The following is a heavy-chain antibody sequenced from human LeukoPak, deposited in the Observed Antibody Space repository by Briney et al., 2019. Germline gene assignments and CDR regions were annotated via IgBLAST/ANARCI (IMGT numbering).Heavy chain of an antibody. CDR1: GGSFSGYY. D-gene: IGHD5-24*01. V-gene: IGHV4-34*01. J-gene: IGHJ4*02. CDR2: INHSGST. CDR3: ASRDGYRINDY. Sequence: SETLSLTCAVYGGSFSGYYWSWIRQPPGKGLEWIGEINHSGSTNYNPSLKSRVTISVDTSKNQFSLKLSSVTAADTAVYYCASRDGYRINDYWGQGTLVTVSS.